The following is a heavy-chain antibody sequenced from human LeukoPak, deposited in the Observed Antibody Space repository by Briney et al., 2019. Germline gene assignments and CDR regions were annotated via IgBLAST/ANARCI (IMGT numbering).Heavy chain of an antibody. CDR2: IYHTGST. CDR1: GDSISSSKW. J-gene: IGHJ4*02. Sequence: SGTLSLTCAVSGDSISSSKWWSWVRPSPGKGLEWIGEIYHTGSTNYNPSLKSRVAISVDKSKNQFSLKLSSVTAADTAVYYCARDFYGSGSYFDYWGQGTLVTVSS. CDR3: ARDFYGSGSYFDY. V-gene: IGHV4-4*02. D-gene: IGHD3-10*01.